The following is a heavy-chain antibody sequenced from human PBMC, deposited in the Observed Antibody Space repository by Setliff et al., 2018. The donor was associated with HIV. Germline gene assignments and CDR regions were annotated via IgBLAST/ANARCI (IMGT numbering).Heavy chain of an antibody. CDR3: ARPNYYDSSGSFDY. V-gene: IGHV3-23*01. CDR1: GFTFKYA. Sequence: PGGSLRLSCAASGFTFKYAWISWVRQAPGKGLEWVSSISGSGGSPYYADSVKGRFTISRDNAKNSLYLQMNSLRAEDTAVYYCARPNYYDSSGSFDYWGQGTLVTVSS. CDR2: ISGSGGSP. J-gene: IGHJ4*02. D-gene: IGHD3-22*01.